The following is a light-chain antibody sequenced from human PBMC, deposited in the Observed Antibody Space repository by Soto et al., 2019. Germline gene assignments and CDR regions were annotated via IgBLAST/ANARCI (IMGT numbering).Light chain of an antibody. CDR1: QSVSSSY. Sequence: VLTQAAGTLSISPGERATLSCRASQSVSSSYLAWYQQKPGQAPRLLIYGASSRATGIPDRFSGSGSGTDFTLTISRLEPEDFAVYYCQQYGSSPLTFGQGTKVDIK. CDR2: GAS. CDR3: QQYGSSPLT. V-gene: IGKV3-20*01. J-gene: IGKJ1*01.